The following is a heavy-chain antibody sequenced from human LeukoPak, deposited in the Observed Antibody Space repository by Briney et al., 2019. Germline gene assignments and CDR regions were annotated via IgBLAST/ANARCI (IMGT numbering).Heavy chain of an antibody. CDR2: INHSGST. CDR1: GGSFSGYY. V-gene: IGHV4-34*01. CDR3: ASLASPAYCTNGVCYTADC. J-gene: IGHJ4*02. Sequence: SETLSLTCAVYGGSFSGYYWSWIRQPPGKGLEWIGEINHSGSTNYNPSLKSRVTISVDTSKNQFSLKLSSVTAADTAVYYCASLASPAYCTNGVCYTADCWGQGTLVTVSS. D-gene: IGHD2-8*01.